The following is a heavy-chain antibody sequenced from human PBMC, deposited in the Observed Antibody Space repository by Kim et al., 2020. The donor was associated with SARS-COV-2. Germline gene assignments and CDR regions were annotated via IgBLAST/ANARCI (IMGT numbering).Heavy chain of an antibody. J-gene: IGHJ4*02. V-gene: IGHV3-30*02. Sequence: SVKGRFTISRDNSKNTLYLQMNSLRAEDTAVYYCAKDPRYDSSGYYASDYWGQGTLVTVSS. D-gene: IGHD3-22*01. CDR3: AKDPRYDSSGYYASDY.